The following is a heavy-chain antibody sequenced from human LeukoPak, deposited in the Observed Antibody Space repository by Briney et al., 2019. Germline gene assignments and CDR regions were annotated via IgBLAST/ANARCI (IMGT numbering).Heavy chain of an antibody. V-gene: IGHV3-48*04. J-gene: IGHJ4*02. D-gene: IGHD6-6*01. CDR1: GFTFSSYS. CDR2: ISSSSSTI. CDR3: AKDLGIAARPVFDC. Sequence: GGSLRLSCAASGFTFSSYSMNWVRQAPGKGLEWVSYISSSSSTIYYADSVKGRFTISRDNAKNSLYLQMNSLRADDTAVYYCAKDLGIAARPVFDCWGQGTLVTASS.